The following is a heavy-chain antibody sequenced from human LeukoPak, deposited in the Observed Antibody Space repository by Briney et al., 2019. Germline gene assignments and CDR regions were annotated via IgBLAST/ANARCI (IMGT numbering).Heavy chain of an antibody. V-gene: IGHV1-24*01. CDR2: FDPEDGET. Sequence: ASVKVSCKVSGYTLTELSMHWVRQAPGKGLEWMGGFDPEDGETIYAQKFQGRVTMTEDTSTDTAYMELSSLRSEDTAVYYCATGEWELLSHDYWGQGTLVTVSS. D-gene: IGHD1-26*01. CDR1: GYTLTELS. J-gene: IGHJ4*02. CDR3: ATGEWELLSHDY.